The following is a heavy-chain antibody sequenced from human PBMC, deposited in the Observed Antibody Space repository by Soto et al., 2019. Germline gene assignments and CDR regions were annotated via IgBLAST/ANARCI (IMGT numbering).Heavy chain of an antibody. V-gene: IGHV1-18*01. CDR1: GYTLTSYG. J-gene: IGHJ6*02. CDR2: ISAYNGNT. Sequence: ASVKVSCKASGYTLTSYGISWVRQAPGQGLEWMGWISAYNGNTNYAQKLQGRVTMTTDTSTSTAYMELRSLRSDDTAVYYCASSVDTAMVYYYYYGKDFWGQGTTVTVSS. CDR3: ASSVDTAMVYYYYYGKDF. D-gene: IGHD5-18*01.